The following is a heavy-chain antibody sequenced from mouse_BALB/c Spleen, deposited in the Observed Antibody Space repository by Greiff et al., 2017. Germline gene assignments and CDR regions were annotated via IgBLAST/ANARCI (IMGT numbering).Heavy chain of an antibody. J-gene: IGHJ3*01. V-gene: IGHV1S137*01. CDR3: ARSRQVPFAY. D-gene: IGHD3-1*01. CDR1: GYTFTDYA. Sequence: VKLVESGAELVRPGVSVKISCKGSGYTFTDYAMHWVKQSHAKSLEWIGVISTYYGDASYNQKFKGKATMTVDKSSSTAYMELARLTSEDSAIYYCARSRQVPFAYWGQGTLVTVSA. CDR2: ISTYYGDA.